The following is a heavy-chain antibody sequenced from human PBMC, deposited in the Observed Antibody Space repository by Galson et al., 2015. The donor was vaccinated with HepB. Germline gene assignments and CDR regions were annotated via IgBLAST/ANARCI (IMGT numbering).Heavy chain of an antibody. D-gene: IGHD3-22*01. CDR2: IGTVGDT. CDR1: GFTFSSYD. J-gene: IGHJ4*02. Sequence: SLRLSCAASGFTFSSYDMHWVRQATGKGLEWVSGIGTVGDTYYPDSVKGRFTISRENAKNSLYLQMDSLRAGDTAVYYCARGRHRNYYDNCGYYMYWGQGTLVTVSS. V-gene: IGHV3-13*01. CDR3: ARGRHRNYYDNCGYYMY.